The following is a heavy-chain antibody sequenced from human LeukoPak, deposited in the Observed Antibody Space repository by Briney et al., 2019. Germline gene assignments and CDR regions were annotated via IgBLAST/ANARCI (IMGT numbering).Heavy chain of an antibody. V-gene: IGHV3-23*01. J-gene: IGHJ4*02. D-gene: IGHD2-15*01. CDR1: GFSFTSYA. CDR2: ISGSGGST. CDR3: AKRYCSGGSCYPLDY. Sequence: GGSLRLSCAASGFSFTSYAMSWVRQAPGKGLKWVSAISGSGGSTYYADSVKGRFTISRDNSKNTLYLQMNSLRAEDTAVYYCAKRYCSGGSCYPLDYWGQGTLVTVSS.